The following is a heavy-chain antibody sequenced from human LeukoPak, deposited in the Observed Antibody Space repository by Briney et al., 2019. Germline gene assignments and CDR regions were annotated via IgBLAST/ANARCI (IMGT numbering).Heavy chain of an antibody. CDR3: ARVRGVIWSHWFDP. Sequence: PSETLSLTCAVYGGSFIGYYWSWIRQPPGKGLEWIGEINHSGSTNYNPSLKSRVTISLDTSNNQFSLKLSSVTAADTAVCYCARVRGVIWSHWFDPWGQGTLVTVSS. CDR2: INHSGST. V-gene: IGHV4-34*01. J-gene: IGHJ5*02. CDR1: GGSFIGYY. D-gene: IGHD3-10*01.